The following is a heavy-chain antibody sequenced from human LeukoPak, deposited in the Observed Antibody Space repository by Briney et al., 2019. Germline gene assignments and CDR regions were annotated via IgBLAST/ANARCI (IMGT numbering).Heavy chain of an antibody. V-gene: IGHV1-18*01. CDR1: GYTFTSYG. D-gene: IGHD2-2*01. Sequence: ASVKVSCKASGYTFTSYGISWVRQAPGQGLEWMGCISAYNGNTNYAQKLQGRVTMTTDTSTSTAYMELRSLRSDDTAVYYCASSSIVVPAAYYYMDVWGKGTTVTVSS. J-gene: IGHJ6*03. CDR2: ISAYNGNT. CDR3: ASSSIVVPAAYYYMDV.